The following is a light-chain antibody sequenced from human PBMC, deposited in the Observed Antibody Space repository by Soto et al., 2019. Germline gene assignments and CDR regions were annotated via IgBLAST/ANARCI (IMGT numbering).Light chain of an antibody. CDR2: DVD. CDR3: SSYAGSNTFV. J-gene: IGLJ1*01. Sequence: LTQPPSASGSPGQSVTISCSGTSSDVGGYDSVSWYQHHPGKVPKLIIFDVDKWPSGVPDRFSGFKSGNTASLTVSGLRAEDEADYYCSSYAGSNTFVFGTGTKVTVL. CDR1: SSDVGGYDS. V-gene: IGLV2-8*01.